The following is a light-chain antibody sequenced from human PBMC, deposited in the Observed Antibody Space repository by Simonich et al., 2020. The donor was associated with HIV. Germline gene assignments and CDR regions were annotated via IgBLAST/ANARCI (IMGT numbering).Light chain of an antibody. V-gene: IGKV1-5*03. CDR2: KAS. CDR1: QSIGSW. J-gene: IGKJ2*01. CDR3: QQYNTYQYT. Sequence: DIQMTQSPSTLSASVGDRVTITCRASQSIGSWFAWYQQKPGKAPKLLIYKASILESGVPSRFSGSGSGTEFTLTISSLQPDDFATYYCQQYNTYQYTFGQGTKLEIK.